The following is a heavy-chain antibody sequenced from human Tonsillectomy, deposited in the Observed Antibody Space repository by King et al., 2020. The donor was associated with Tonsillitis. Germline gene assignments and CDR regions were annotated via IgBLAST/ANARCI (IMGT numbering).Heavy chain of an antibody. CDR1: GFTFSSYG. CDR2: IRYDGRNK. Sequence: VQLVESGGSVVQPGGSLRLSCEASGFTFSSYGMHWVRQAPGKGLEWVAFIRYDGRNKYYAESVQARFTISRDNSKNTLYLEMNSLKVDDTAVYYCAKDRAAGPYKVPPVGWGQGTLVTVSS. CDR3: AKDRAAGPYKVPPVG. D-gene: IGHD6-25*01. J-gene: IGHJ4*02. V-gene: IGHV3-30*02.